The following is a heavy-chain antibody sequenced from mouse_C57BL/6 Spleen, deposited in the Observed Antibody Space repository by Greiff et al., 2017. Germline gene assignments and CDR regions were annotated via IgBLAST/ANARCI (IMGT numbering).Heavy chain of an antibody. CDR3: ENGYDVSGLAD. V-gene: IGHV1-55*01. CDR2: IYPCSGST. J-gene: IGHJ3*01. Sequence: QVQLQQPGAELVKPGASVKMSCKASGYTFTSYWITWVKQRPGQGLEWIGDIYPCSGSTNYNEKFKGKATLTVDTSSSTAYMQLSRLTSEDSAVYDCENGYDVSGLADWGQGTLVTVSA. CDR1: GYTFTSYW. D-gene: IGHD2-2*01.